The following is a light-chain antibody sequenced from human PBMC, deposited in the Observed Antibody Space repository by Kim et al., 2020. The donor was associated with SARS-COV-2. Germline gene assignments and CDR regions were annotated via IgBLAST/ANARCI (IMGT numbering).Light chain of an antibody. Sequence: QRVTISCTGSSPNSGAGYDVQWYQQLPGTAPKLLIYGNSNRPSGVPDRLSGSKSGTSASLAITGLQAEDEADYYCQSYDSSLSGWVFGGGTQLTVL. J-gene: IGLJ3*02. CDR1: SPNSGAGYD. CDR3: QSYDSSLSGWV. CDR2: GNS. V-gene: IGLV1-40*01.